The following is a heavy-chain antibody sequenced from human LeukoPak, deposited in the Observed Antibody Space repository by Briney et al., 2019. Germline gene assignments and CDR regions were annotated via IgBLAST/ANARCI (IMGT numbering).Heavy chain of an antibody. CDR2: TYTSGDT. D-gene: IGHD6-13*01. CDR3: TIGGASGSLAH. Sequence: SETLSLTCTVSRATISDNYWSWSRQPAGKALEWIGRTYTSGDTNYNPSLKSRASVSVDTSRNQFYLSLRYVTAADTAVYYCTIGGASGSLAHWGPGTLVTVSS. J-gene: IGHJ4*02. V-gene: IGHV4-4*07. CDR1: RATISDNY.